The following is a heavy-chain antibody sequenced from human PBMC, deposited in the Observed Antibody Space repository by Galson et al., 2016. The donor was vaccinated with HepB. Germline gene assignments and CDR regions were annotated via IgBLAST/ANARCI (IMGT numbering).Heavy chain of an antibody. CDR2: IKTKTDGGAT. CDR1: GFTFSHTW. Sequence: SLRLSCAASGFTFSHTWMSWVRQSPGKGLEWVGRIKTKTDGGATDYAAPVKGRFIISRDDSKNTLHLQINSLKPEDTAVYYCTPGPQPAAMALDHWGQGTVVTVSS. J-gene: IGHJ4*02. CDR3: TPGPQPAAMALDH. D-gene: IGHD2-2*01. V-gene: IGHV3-15*01.